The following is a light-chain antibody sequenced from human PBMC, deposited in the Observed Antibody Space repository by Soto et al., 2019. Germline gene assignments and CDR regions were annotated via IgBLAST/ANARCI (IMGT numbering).Light chain of an antibody. CDR1: SSDVGGYNY. V-gene: IGLV2-8*01. J-gene: IGLJ1*01. CDR2: EVN. CDR3: NSYAGSNIDV. Sequence: QSALTQPPSASGSPGQSVTISCTGTSSDVGGYNYVSWYQQHPGKAPRLMIYEVNERPSGVPDRFSGSKSGNTASLTVSGLQAEDEADYYCNSYAGSNIDVFGTGTKLTVL.